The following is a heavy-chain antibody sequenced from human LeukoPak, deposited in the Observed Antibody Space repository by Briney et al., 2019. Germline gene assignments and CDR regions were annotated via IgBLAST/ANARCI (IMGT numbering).Heavy chain of an antibody. CDR2: IYSGGST. Sequence: PGGSLRLSCAASGFTVSSNYMSWVRQAPGKGLEWASVIYSGGSTYYADSVKGRFTISRDNSKNTLYLQMNSLRAEDTAVYYCARNLYYYDSSGYYYYWGQGTLVTVSS. V-gene: IGHV3-53*01. D-gene: IGHD3-22*01. CDR3: ARNLYYYDSSGYYYY. CDR1: GFTVSSNY. J-gene: IGHJ4*02.